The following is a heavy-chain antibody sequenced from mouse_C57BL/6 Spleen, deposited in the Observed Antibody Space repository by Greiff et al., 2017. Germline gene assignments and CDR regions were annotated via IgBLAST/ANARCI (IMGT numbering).Heavy chain of an antibody. CDR3: ARAAYGYDQNWFAY. CDR1: GYTFTSYW. J-gene: IGHJ3*01. Sequence: QVQLQQSGAELVKPGASVKMSCKASGYTFTSYWITWVKQRPGQGLEWIGDIYPGCGSTNYNEKFKSKATLTVDTSSSTAYMQLSSLTSEGSAVYYCARAAYGYDQNWFAYWGQGTLVTVSA. CDR2: IYPGCGST. D-gene: IGHD2-2*01. V-gene: IGHV1-55*01.